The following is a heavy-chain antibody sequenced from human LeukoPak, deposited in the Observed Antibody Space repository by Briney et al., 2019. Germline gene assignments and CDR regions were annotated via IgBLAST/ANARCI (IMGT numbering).Heavy chain of an antibody. V-gene: IGHV4-34*01. CDR2: INHSGST. D-gene: IGHD3-22*01. J-gene: IGHJ5*02. CDR3: ARWYYYDSSGYYWFDP. Sequence: SETLSLTCSVSGGSISGYYWSWIRQPPGKGLEWIGEINHSGSTNYNPSLKSRVTISVDTSKNQFSLKLSSVTAADTAVYYCARWYYYDSSGYYWFDPWGQGTLVTVSS. CDR1: GGSISGYY.